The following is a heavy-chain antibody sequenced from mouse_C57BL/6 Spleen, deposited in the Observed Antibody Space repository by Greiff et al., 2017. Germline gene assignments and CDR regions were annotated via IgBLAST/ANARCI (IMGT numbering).Heavy chain of an antibody. Sequence: QVQLQQPGAELVKPGASVKMSCTASGYTFTSYWITWVKQRPGQGLEWIGDIYPGSGSTNYNEKFKSKATLTVDTSSSTAYMQLSILTSEDSAVXYCASGYSNYLLDDWGQGTTLTVSS. CDR2: IYPGSGST. D-gene: IGHD2-5*01. J-gene: IGHJ2*01. CDR1: GYTFTSYW. CDR3: ASGYSNYLLDD. V-gene: IGHV1-55*01.